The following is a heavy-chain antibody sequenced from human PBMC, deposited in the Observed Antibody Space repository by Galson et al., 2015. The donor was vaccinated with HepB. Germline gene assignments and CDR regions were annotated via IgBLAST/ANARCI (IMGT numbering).Heavy chain of an antibody. CDR1: GLSLSTSGVG. Sequence: PALAKPTQTLTLTCTFSGLSLSTSGVGGGWIRQPPGKGLEWLAIIFWADYKRYSPSLKSRLTNTKETSKNQVVLTMDNKDPVDTSSFCCAHFYGSFNWFDPWGQGTLVTVSS. CDR2: IFWADYK. J-gene: IGHJ5*02. V-gene: IGHV2-5*02. CDR3: AHFYGSFNWFDP. D-gene: IGHD3-10*01.